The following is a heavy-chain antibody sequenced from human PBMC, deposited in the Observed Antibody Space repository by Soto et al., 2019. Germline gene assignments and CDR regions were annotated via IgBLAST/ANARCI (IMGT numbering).Heavy chain of an antibody. CDR3: ARGDGRGSTGFYYYYGMDV. D-gene: IGHD1-26*01. CDR2: FSPYDGST. CDR1: GFTFNNYF. J-gene: IGHJ6*02. V-gene: IGHV1-46*02. Sequence: QVQLVQSGAEVKKPGASVKVSCKASGFTFNNYFFHWVRQAPRQGLEWMGIFSPYDGSTNYEQSLQGRVTMTSDTSTSTVYMELSSLRSEDTAVYYCARGDGRGSTGFYYYYGMDVWGHGTTVTVSS.